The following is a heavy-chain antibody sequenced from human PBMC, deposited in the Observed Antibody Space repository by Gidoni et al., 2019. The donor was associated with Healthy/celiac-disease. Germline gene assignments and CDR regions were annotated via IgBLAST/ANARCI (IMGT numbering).Heavy chain of an antibody. V-gene: IGHV4-30-4*01. CDR1: GGSISRGDYY. CDR2: IYYSGST. Sequence: QVQLQESGPGLVTPSKTMSITCPVSGGSISRGDYYWSWIRQPPGKGLEWIGYIYYSGSTYYNPSLKSRVTISVDTSKNQFSLKLSSVTAADTAVYYCARDRVNDYGDYDRAYWGQGTLVTVSS. D-gene: IGHD4-17*01. CDR3: ARDRVNDYGDYDRAY. J-gene: IGHJ4*02.